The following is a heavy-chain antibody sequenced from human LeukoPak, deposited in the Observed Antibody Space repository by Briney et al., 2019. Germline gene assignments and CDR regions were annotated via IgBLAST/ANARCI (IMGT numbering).Heavy chain of an antibody. CDR1: GGSVSSGSYY. D-gene: IGHD4-17*01. Sequence: SETLSLTCTVSGGSVSSGSYYWSWIRQPPGKGVEWIGYIYYSGSTTYNPSLKSRVTISVATSKDKFSLKLSSVTAADTAVYYCARVPISTTARGYFDYWGQGTLVTVSS. J-gene: IGHJ4*02. CDR2: IYYSGST. V-gene: IGHV4-61*01. CDR3: ARVPISTTARGYFDY.